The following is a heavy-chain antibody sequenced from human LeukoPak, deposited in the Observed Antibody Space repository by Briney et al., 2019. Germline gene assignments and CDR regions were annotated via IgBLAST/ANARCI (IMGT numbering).Heavy chain of an antibody. CDR3: ARIAGAKVWSLYYMDV. D-gene: IGHD1-26*01. J-gene: IGHJ6*03. CDR2: IYYSGST. V-gene: IGHV4-59*01. Sequence: SETLSLTCTVSAGSISSYYWSWIRQPPGKGLEWIGYIYYSGSTNYNPSLKSRVTISVDTSKNQFSLKLSSVTAADTAVYYCARIAGAKVWSLYYMDVWGKGTTVTVSS. CDR1: AGSISSYY.